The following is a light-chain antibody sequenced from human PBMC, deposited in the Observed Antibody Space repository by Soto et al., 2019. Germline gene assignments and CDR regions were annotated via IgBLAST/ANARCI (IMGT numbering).Light chain of an antibody. V-gene: IGKV3-20*01. CDR1: QSVGNNY. CDR2: GAS. CDR3: QQYGSSRKT. Sequence: EIVLTQSPSTLSLSAGERATLSCRASQSVGNNYLAWYQQKPGQAPRLLIYGASSRATGIPDRFSGSGSGTDFSLTISRLEPEDFAVYYCQQYGSSRKTFGQGTKV. J-gene: IGKJ1*01.